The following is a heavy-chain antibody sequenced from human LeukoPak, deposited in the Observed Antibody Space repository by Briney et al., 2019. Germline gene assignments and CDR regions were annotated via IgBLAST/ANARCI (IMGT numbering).Heavy chain of an antibody. V-gene: IGHV4-34*01. J-gene: IGHJ6*03. CDR1: GGSFSGYY. CDR2: INHSGST. Sequence: SETLSLTCAVYGGSFSGYYWSWIRQPPGKGLEWIGEINHSGSTNYNPSLKSRVTISVDTSKNQFSLKLSSVTAADTAVYYCARLVYSGYDYYYYYMDVWGKGTTVTVSS. CDR3: ARLVYSGYDYYYYYMDV. D-gene: IGHD5-12*01.